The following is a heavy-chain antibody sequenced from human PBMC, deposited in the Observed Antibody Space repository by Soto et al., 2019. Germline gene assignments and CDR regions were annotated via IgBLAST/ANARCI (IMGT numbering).Heavy chain of an antibody. D-gene: IGHD1-1*01. CDR2: ISSDGSST. J-gene: IGHJ4*02. V-gene: IGHV3-74*03. CDR3: ATAGTGTLTY. Sequence: EVQLVESGGGLVQPGGSLRLSCAASGFTFNGYWLHWVRQAPGKGLVWVSRISSDGSSTTYADSVKGRFTISRDNAKNMLYLQMNSLRAEDTAVYYCATAGTGTLTYWGQGTLATVSS. CDR1: GFTFNGYW.